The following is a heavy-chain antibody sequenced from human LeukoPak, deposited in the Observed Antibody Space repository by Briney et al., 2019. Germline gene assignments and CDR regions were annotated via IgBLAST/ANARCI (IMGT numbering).Heavy chain of an antibody. D-gene: IGHD4-17*01. Sequence: ASVKVSCKASGYTFTSYGISWVRQAPGQGLEWMGWISAYNGNTNYAQKLQGRVTMTTDTSTSTAYMELRSLRSDDTAVYYCARSHHGDYGAYYYYYYMDVWGKGTTVTVSS. J-gene: IGHJ6*03. CDR3: ARSHHGDYGAYYYYYYMDV. CDR1: GYTFTSYG. CDR2: ISAYNGNT. V-gene: IGHV1-18*01.